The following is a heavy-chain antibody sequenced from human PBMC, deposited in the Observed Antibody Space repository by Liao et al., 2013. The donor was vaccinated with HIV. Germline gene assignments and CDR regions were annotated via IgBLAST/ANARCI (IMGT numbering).Heavy chain of an antibody. CDR3: AKDKDFWSEFDP. J-gene: IGHJ5*02. V-gene: IGHV4-4*07. D-gene: IGHD3-3*01. CDR2: IFYQWEH. CDR1: SVSMSSYY. Sequence: QVQLQESGPGLVRPSETLSLTCTVSSVSMSSYYWNWIRQPAGKGLEWIGRIFYQWEHRLQPPPSRVGVTLSVDTSKNQFSLKLSSVTAADTAVYYCAKDKDFWSEFDPWGQGTLVTVSS.